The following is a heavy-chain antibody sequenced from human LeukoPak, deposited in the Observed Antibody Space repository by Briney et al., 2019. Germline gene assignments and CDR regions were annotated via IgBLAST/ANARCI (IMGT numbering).Heavy chain of an antibody. CDR1: GFNFSAYG. Sequence: PGGSLRLSCAASGFNFSAYGMHWVRQAPGKGLEWVAFIRYDGNIKYYADSVKGRFTISRDNSKNTLYLQMNSLRAEDTAVYYCAKGYGSSGYYVDYFDYWGQGTLVTVSS. CDR3: AKGYGSSGYYVDYFDY. V-gene: IGHV3-30*02. J-gene: IGHJ4*02. CDR2: IRYDGNIK. D-gene: IGHD3-22*01.